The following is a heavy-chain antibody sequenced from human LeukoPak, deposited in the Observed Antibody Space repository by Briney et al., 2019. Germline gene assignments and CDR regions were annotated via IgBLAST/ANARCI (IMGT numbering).Heavy chain of an antibody. D-gene: IGHD6-13*01. J-gene: IGHJ5*02. CDR2: IGSSGTYI. CDR1: EFTFSSYW. Sequence: PGGSLRLSCAASEFTFSSYWMSWVRQAPGKGLEWVSSIGSSGTYIYYADSVKGRFTISRDNAKNSLYLQMNSLRAEDTAVYYCAREGTGYSSSWPNWFDPWGQGTLVTVSS. CDR3: AREGTGYSSSWPNWFDP. V-gene: IGHV3-21*01.